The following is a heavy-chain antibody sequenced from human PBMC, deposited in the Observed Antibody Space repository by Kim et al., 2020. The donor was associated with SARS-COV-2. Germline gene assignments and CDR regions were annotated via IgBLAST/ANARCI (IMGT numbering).Heavy chain of an antibody. Sequence: KGRFTISRDNAKNSLYLQMNSLRAEDTAVYYCARDLSHYYDSSGYYYVDYWGQGTLVTVSS. CDR3: ARDLSHYYDSSGYYYVDY. J-gene: IGHJ4*02. V-gene: IGHV3-11*06. D-gene: IGHD3-22*01.